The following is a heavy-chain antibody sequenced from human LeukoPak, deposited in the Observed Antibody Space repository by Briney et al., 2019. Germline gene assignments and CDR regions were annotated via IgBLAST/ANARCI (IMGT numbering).Heavy chain of an antibody. CDR2: IYHSGST. CDR3: ARPALDAFDI. D-gene: IGHD6-25*01. J-gene: IGHJ3*02. V-gene: IGHV4-38-2*01. Sequence: PSETLSLTCAVSGYSISSGYYWGWVRQPPGKGLEWIGSIYHSGSTYYNPSLKSRVTISVDTSKNQFSLKLSSVTAADTAVYYCARPALDAFDIWGQGTMVTVSS. CDR1: GYSISSGYY.